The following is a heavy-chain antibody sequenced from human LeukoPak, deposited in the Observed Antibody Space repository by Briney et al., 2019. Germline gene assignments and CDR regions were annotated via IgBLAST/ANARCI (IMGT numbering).Heavy chain of an antibody. D-gene: IGHD4-17*01. J-gene: IGHJ6*02. V-gene: IGHV3-7*03. CDR2: INHNGNVN. CDR3: AKDDYGDYYYYGMDV. Sequence: PGGSLRLSCAASGFTFSSYWMNWARQAPGKGLEWVASINHNGNVNYYVDSVKGRFTISRDNAKNSLYLQMNSLRAEDTAVYYCAKDDYGDYYYYGMDVWGQGTTVTVSS. CDR1: GFTFSSYW.